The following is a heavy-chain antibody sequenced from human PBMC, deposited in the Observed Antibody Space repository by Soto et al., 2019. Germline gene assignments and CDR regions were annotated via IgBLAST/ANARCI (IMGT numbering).Heavy chain of an antibody. Sequence: ASVKVSCKASGYTFTSYGISGVRQAPGQGLEWMGWISAYNDNTNYAQKLQGRITMTTDTSTSTAYMELRSLRSDDTAIYYCTREGSAPYYYYGMDAWGQGTTVTVSS. CDR2: ISAYNDNT. CDR3: TREGSAPYYYYGMDA. V-gene: IGHV1-18*01. J-gene: IGHJ6*02. D-gene: IGHD3-10*01. CDR1: GYTFTSYG.